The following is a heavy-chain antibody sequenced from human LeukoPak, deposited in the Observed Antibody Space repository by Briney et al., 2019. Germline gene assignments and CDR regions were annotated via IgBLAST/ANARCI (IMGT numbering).Heavy chain of an antibody. V-gene: IGHV3-30*04. D-gene: IGHD3-10*01. J-gene: IGHJ6*02. CDR3: AREYVDAHPITDGSGSFRYYYYGMDV. Sequence: GRSLRLSCAASGFTFSSYAMHWVRQAPGKGLEWEAVISYDGSNKYYADSVKGRFTISRDNSKNTLYLQMNSLRAEDTAVYYCAREYVDAHPITDGSGSFRYYYYGMDVWGQGTTVTVSS. CDR2: ISYDGSNK. CDR1: GFTFSSYA.